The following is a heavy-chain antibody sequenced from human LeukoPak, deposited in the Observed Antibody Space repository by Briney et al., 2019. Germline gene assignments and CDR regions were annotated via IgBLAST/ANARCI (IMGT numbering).Heavy chain of an antibody. Sequence: SETLSLTCTVSGDSISTTDYYWGWVRQPPGKGLEWIASIYYSGTTYYNPSLKSRVTISVDTSKNQFSLKLSSVTAADTAVYYCARTYYDILTGYYYYMDVWGKGTTVTVSS. CDR2: IYYSGTT. D-gene: IGHD3-9*01. CDR1: GDSISTTDYY. V-gene: IGHV4-39*01. CDR3: ARTYYDILTGYYYYMDV. J-gene: IGHJ6*03.